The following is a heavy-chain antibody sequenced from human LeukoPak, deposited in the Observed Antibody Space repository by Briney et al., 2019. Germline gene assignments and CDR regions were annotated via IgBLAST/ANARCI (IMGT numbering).Heavy chain of an antibody. J-gene: IGHJ6*03. Sequence: GASVKVSCKASGYTFTGYYMHWVRQAPGQGLEWMGWINPNSGGTNYAQKFQGRVTMTRDTSISTAYMELSRLRSDDTAVYYCARVAIFDTYYYYMDVWGKGTTVTVSS. D-gene: IGHD3-3*01. CDR3: ARVAIFDTYYYYMDV. V-gene: IGHV1-2*02. CDR1: GYTFTGYY. CDR2: INPNSGGT.